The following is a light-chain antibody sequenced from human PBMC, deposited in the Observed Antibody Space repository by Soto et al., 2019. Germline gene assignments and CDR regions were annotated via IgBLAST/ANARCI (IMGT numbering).Light chain of an antibody. J-gene: IGKJ4*01. CDR1: QSVLYSSNNKNY. CDR3: QQYYSNPPT. Sequence: DIVMTQSPDSLAVSLGERATINCKSSQSVLYSSNNKNYLAWYQQKPGQPPKLLIYWASTRESGVPDRFSGSGSGTDFTLTISSLPAEDVAVYYCQQYYSNPPTFGGGTKVEIK. CDR2: WAS. V-gene: IGKV4-1*01.